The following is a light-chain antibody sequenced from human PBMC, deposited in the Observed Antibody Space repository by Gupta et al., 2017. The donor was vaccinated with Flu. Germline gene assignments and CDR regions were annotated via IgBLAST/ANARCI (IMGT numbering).Light chain of an antibody. CDR1: PSLLHSDGKTY. Sequence: VTPGPPASIACTSSPSLLHSDGKTYLFWYLQKPGQPPQLLIYEVSYRFSGVPDRFSGSGSGTDFTLRISRVEAEDVGVYFCKQSLQFPRTFGQGTKLEI. CDR2: EVS. J-gene: IGKJ2*01. CDR3: KQSLQFPRT. V-gene: IGKV2D-29*01.